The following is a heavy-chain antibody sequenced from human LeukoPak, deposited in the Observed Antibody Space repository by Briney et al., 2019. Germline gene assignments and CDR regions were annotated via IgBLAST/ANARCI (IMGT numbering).Heavy chain of an antibody. CDR3: AGVATTIFYFDY. J-gene: IGHJ4*02. V-gene: IGHV4-38-2*02. CDR2: IYHSGST. CDR1: GYSISSGYY. Sequence: SENLSLNCTVSGYSISSGYYWGWIRPPPGKGLEWIGSIYHSGSTYYNPSLKGRVTISVDTSKNQFSLKLSSVTAADTAVYYCAGVATTIFYFDYWGQGTLVTVSS. D-gene: IGHD5-12*01.